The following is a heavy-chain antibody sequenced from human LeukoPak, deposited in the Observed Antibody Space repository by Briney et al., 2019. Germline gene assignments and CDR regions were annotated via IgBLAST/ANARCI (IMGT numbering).Heavy chain of an antibody. D-gene: IGHD3-10*01. CDR2: IYYSGST. J-gene: IGHJ5*02. V-gene: IGHV4-39*02. CDR3: ARDHVLLWFGELTGFDP. Sequence: PSETLSLTCTVSGGSISSSSYYWGWIRQPPGKGLEWIGSIYYSGSTYYNPSLKSRVTISVDTSKNQFSLKLSSVTAADTAVYYCARDHVLLWFGELTGFDPWGQGTLVTVSS. CDR1: GGSISSSSYY.